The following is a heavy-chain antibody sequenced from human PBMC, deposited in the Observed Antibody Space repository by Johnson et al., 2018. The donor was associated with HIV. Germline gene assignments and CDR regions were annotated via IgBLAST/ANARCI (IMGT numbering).Heavy chain of an antibody. CDR1: GFTFSSYG. V-gene: IGHV3-33*08. CDR2: IWYDGSNK. Sequence: QMQLVESGGGLVKPGGSLRLSCAASGFTFSSYGMHWVRQAPGKGLEWVAVIWYDGSNKYYADSVKGRFTISRDNSKNTLYLQMNSLRAEDTAVYYCAKGDINYSSSATGSFDIWGQGTMVTVSS. CDR3: AKGDINYSSSATGSFDI. D-gene: IGHD6-6*01. J-gene: IGHJ3*02.